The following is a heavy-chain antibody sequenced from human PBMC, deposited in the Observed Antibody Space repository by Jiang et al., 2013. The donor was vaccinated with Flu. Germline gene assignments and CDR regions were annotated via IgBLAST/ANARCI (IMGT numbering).Heavy chain of an antibody. CDR3: ARREQQTLDAFDI. CDR1: GYSFRSYW. Sequence: LKISCKGSGYSFRSYWIAWVRQMPGKGLEWMGIIFPGDSDTRYSPSFQGQVTMSADKSTSTAYLQWSSLKASDTAMYHCARREQQTLDAFDIWGQGTMVTVSS. J-gene: IGHJ3*02. V-gene: IGHV5-51*01. D-gene: IGHD6-13*01. CDR2: IFPGDSDT.